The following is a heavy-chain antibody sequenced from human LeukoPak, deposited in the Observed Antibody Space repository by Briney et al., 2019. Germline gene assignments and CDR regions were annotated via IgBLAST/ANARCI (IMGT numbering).Heavy chain of an antibody. CDR2: IYPGDSDT. CDR1: GYTFASYW. CDR3: ARRSTSSEWFDP. V-gene: IGHV5-51*01. Sequence: GESLKISCKGSGYTFASYWIAWVRQMPGKGLEWTGVIYPGDSDTRYSPSFQGQVTISADKTISTAYLQWSSLKASDTAIYYCARRSTSSEWFDPWGQGTLVTVSS. J-gene: IGHJ5*02. D-gene: IGHD6-6*01.